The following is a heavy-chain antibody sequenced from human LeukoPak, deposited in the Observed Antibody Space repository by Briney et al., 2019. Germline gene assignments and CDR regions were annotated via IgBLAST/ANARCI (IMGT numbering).Heavy chain of an antibody. J-gene: IGHJ4*02. CDR2: VYTTGST. V-gene: IGHV4-4*07. D-gene: IGHD4-11*01. Sequence: SETLSLTCTVSGDSISSYYWSWIRQPAGKGLEWIGLVYTTGSTNYNPSLKSRVTMSVDTTKNQISLKLTSVNAADTAVYYCARDESPVTSTLERFDYWGQRILVTVSS. CDR3: ARDESPVTSTLERFDY. CDR1: GDSISSYY.